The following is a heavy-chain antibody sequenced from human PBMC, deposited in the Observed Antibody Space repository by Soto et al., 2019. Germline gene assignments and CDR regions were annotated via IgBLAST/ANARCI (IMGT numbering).Heavy chain of an antibody. V-gene: IGHV3-23*01. J-gene: IGHJ4*02. CDR2: IGSSGST. CDR3: AKGFRSLEWYSLAPFDY. CDR1: GFTFDTYA. D-gene: IGHD3-3*01. Sequence: GGSLRLSCAASGFTFDTYALNWVRQAPGKGLEWVSAIGSSGSTYYADSVKGRFTISRDTPKKTLYLQMNSLRVEEADKYYCAKGFRSLEWYSLAPFDYWGQRALVTVSS.